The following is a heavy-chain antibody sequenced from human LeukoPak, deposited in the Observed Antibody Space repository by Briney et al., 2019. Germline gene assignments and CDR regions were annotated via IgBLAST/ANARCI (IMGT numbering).Heavy chain of an antibody. CDR3: AADQYCGGDCSPGAWFDP. CDR2: IVVGSGNT. J-gene: IGHJ5*02. V-gene: IGHV1-58*02. CDR1: GFTFTSSA. D-gene: IGHD2-21*02. Sequence: SVKVSCKASGFTFTSSAMQWVRQARGQRLEWIGWIVVGSGNTNYAQKFQERVTITRDVSTSTAYMELSSLRSEDTAVYYCAADQYCGGDCSPGAWFDPWGQGTLVTVSS.